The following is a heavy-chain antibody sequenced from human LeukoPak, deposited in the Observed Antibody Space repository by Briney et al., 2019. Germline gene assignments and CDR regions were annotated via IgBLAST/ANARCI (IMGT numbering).Heavy chain of an antibody. CDR3: ARHVTGADSSGYYYSAFDI. V-gene: IGHV4-38-2*02. CDR1: GYSISSGYY. CDR2: IYHSGST. J-gene: IGHJ3*02. Sequence: SETLSLTCTVSGYSISSGYYWGWIRQPPGKGLEWIGSIYHSGSTYYNPSLKSRVTISVDTSKNQFSLKLSSVTAADTAVYYCARHVTGADSSGYYYSAFDIWGQGTMVTVSS. D-gene: IGHD3-22*01.